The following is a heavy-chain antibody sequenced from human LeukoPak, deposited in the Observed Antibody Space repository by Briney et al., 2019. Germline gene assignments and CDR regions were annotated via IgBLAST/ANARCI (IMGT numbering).Heavy chain of an antibody. CDR3: TSYQYCTNGVCYGSHYFDY. Sequence: ASVKVSCKASGGTFSSYAISWVRQAPGQGLEWMGGIIPIFGTANYAQKFQGRVTITADESTSTAYMELSSLRSEDTAVYYCTSYQYCTNGVCYGSHYFDYWGQGTLVTVSS. CDR2: IIPIFGTA. CDR1: GGTFSSYA. V-gene: IGHV1-69*01. D-gene: IGHD2-8*01. J-gene: IGHJ4*02.